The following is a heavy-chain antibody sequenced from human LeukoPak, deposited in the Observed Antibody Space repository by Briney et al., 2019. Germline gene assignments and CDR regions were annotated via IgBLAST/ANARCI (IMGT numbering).Heavy chain of an antibody. Sequence: GSSVKVSCKASGGTFSSYAISWVRQAPGQGLEWMGGIIPIFGTANYAQKFQGRVTITADESTSTAYMELSSLRSEDTAVYYCARDQGVTTLGDKDDNWFDPWGREPWSPSPQ. CDR3: ARDQGVTTLGDKDDNWFDP. CDR1: GGTFSSYA. CDR2: IIPIFGTA. J-gene: IGHJ5*02. V-gene: IGHV1-69*01. D-gene: IGHD4-11*01.